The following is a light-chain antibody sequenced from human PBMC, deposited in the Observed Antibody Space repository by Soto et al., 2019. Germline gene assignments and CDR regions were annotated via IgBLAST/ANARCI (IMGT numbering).Light chain of an antibody. CDR1: QSVSSN. CDR2: GAS. CDR3: QQYNNWPRT. Sequence: EIVMTQSPATLSVSPGERASLCVRASQSVSSNLAWYQQKPGQAPRLLIYGASTRATGIPARFSGSGSGTEFTLTISSLQSEDFAVYYCQQYNNWPRTFGQGTKVDIK. V-gene: IGKV3-15*01. J-gene: IGKJ1*01.